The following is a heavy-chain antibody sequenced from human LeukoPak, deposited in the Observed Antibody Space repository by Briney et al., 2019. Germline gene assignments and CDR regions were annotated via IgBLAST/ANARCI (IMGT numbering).Heavy chain of an antibody. V-gene: IGHV1-2*02. CDR2: INPNSGGT. D-gene: IGHD3-3*01. J-gene: IGHJ5*02. CDR1: GYTFTGYY. Sequence: ASVKVSRKASGYTFTGYYMHWVRQAPGQGLEWMGWINPNSGGTHYAQKFQGRVTMTRDTPISTAYMELSRLRSDDTAVYYCAEGGTIFGVVDDNWFDPWGQGTLVTVSS. CDR3: AEGGTIFGVVDDNWFDP.